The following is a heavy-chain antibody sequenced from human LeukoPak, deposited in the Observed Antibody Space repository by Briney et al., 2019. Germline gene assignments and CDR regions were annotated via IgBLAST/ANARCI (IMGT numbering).Heavy chain of an antibody. CDR2: IKSISDGGTT. V-gene: IGHV3-15*01. CDR3: ARDRGYSYGWYMDV. J-gene: IGHJ6*03. Sequence: GGSLRLSCAASGFTFSNAWMSWVRQAPGKGLEWVGHIKSISDGGTTDYAAPVKGRFTISRDDSTKTLYLQMNSLETEDTAVYYCARDRGYSYGWYMDVWGKGTTVTVSS. D-gene: IGHD5-18*01. CDR1: GFTFSNAW.